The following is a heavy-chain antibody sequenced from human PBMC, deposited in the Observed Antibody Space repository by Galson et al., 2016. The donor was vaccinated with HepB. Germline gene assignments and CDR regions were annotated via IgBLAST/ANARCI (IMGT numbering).Heavy chain of an antibody. D-gene: IGHD5/OR15-5a*01. V-gene: IGHV3-9*01. CDR1: GFTFGNYA. Sequence: SLRLSCAGSGFTFGNYAMHWVRQPPGKGLEWVSGISWNAGNKVYADSVRGRFTISRDNAKNSPYLQMNSLRAEDTALYYCAKDLGKSVGTIAYWGQGALVTVSS. CDR3: AKDLGKSVGTIAY. CDR2: ISWNAGNK. J-gene: IGHJ4*02.